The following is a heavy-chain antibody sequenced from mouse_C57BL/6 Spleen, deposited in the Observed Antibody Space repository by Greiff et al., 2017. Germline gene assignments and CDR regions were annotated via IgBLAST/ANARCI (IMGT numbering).Heavy chain of an antibody. CDR3: ARDRYGNYGYFDV. V-gene: IGHV5-16*01. Sequence: EVKLVESEGGLVQPGSSMKLSCTASGFTFSDYYMAWVRQVPEKGLEWVANINYDGSSTYYLDSLKSRFILSRDNAKNILYLKMSSLKSEDTATYYCARDRYGNYGYFDVWGTGTTVTVSS. CDR1: GFTFSDYY. CDR2: INYDGSST. J-gene: IGHJ1*03. D-gene: IGHD2-10*02.